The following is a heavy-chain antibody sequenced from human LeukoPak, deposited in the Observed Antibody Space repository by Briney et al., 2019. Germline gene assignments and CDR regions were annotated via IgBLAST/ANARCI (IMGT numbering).Heavy chain of an antibody. Sequence: ASVKVSCKASGYTFTSYAMHWVRQAPGQRLEWMGWINAGNGNTKYSQKFQGRVTITRGTSASTAYMELSSLRSEDTAVYYCARDGVCSSTSCYRYYYGMDVWGKGTTVTVSS. CDR1: GYTFTSYA. CDR2: INAGNGNT. V-gene: IGHV1-3*01. CDR3: ARDGVCSSTSCYRYYYGMDV. D-gene: IGHD2-2*01. J-gene: IGHJ6*04.